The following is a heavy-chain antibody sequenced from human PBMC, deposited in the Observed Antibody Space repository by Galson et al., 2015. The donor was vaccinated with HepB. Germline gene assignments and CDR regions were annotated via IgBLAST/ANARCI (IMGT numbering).Heavy chain of an antibody. J-gene: IGHJ4*02. CDR1: GFTFSNYN. Sequence: SLRLSCAASGFTFSNYNMNWVCQAPGKGLEWVSYISSSSRTTSYADSVKGRFTISRDNGKNSLYLQMNSLRAEDTAVYYCARGNYNSGKSYWGQGTLVTVSS. CDR3: ARGNYNSGKSY. V-gene: IGHV3-48*04. D-gene: IGHD3-10*01. CDR2: ISSSSRTT.